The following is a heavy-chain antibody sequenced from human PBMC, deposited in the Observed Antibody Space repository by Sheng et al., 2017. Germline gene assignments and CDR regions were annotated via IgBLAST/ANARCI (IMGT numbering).Heavy chain of an antibody. CDR1: GYTFTSYD. CDR3: ARGRSDSSTYYFDY. V-gene: IGHV1-8*03. Sequence: QVQLVQSGAEVKKPGASVKVSCEASGYTFTSYDINWVRQATGQGLEWMGWMSPNSGKTGYAEKFQGRVSITMSTSIRTAYMELSSLKSEDTAVYYCARGRSDSSTYYFDYWGQGTLVTVSS. D-gene: IGHD3-22*01. CDR2: MSPNSGKT. J-gene: IGHJ4*02.